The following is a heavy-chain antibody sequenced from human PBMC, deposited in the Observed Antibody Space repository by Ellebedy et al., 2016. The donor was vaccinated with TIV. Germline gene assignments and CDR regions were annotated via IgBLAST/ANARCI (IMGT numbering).Heavy chain of an antibody. CDR2: IYYSGST. CDR1: GGSISSYY. D-gene: IGHD3-3*01. CDR3: ARGTYYDFWSGYYTGISWFDP. V-gene: IGHV4-59*01. Sequence: SETLSLXXTVSGGSISSYYWSWIRQPPGKGLEWIGYIYYSGSTNYNPSLKSRVTISVDTSKNQFSLKLSSVTAADTAVYYCARGTYYDFWSGYYTGISWFDPWGQGTLVTVSS. J-gene: IGHJ5*02.